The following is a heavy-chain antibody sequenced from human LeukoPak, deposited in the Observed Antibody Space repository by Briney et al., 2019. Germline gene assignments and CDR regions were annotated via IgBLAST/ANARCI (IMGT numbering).Heavy chain of an antibody. CDR1: GGSISSYY. D-gene: IGHD3-9*01. CDR2: INHSGST. CDR3: ARRDYDILTGYPGFDY. Sequence: PSETLSLTCTVSGGSISSYYWSWIRQPPGKGLEWIGEINHSGSTNYNPSLKSRVTISVDTSKNQFSLKLSSVTAADTAVYYCARRDYDILTGYPGFDYWGQGTLVTVSS. J-gene: IGHJ4*02. V-gene: IGHV4-34*01.